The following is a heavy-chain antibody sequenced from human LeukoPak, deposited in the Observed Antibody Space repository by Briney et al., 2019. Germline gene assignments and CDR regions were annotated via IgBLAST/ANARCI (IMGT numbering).Heavy chain of an antibody. CDR3: ARSEGWLHLWGESDY. Sequence: SQTLSLTCAVSGGSISSGGYSWSWIRQPPGKGLEWIGYIYHSGSTYYNPSLKSRVTISVDRSKNQFSLKLSSVTAADTAVYYCARSEGWLHLWGESDYWGQGTLVTVSS. J-gene: IGHJ4*02. CDR2: IYHSGST. V-gene: IGHV4-30-2*02. CDR1: GGSISSGGYS. D-gene: IGHD5-24*01.